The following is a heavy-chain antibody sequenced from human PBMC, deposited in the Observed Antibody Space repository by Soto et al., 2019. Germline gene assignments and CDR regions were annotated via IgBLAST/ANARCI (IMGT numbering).Heavy chain of an antibody. V-gene: IGHV1-69*12. CDR3: ARVSCSWYKDYVDY. Sequence: QVQLVQSGAEVKKPGSSVKVSCKASGGTFINYAISWVRQAPGQGLEWMGWIIPIFGTTNYAKMFQGRFTITADESTSTAYMVLSSVSADYKAVYYCARVSCSWYKDYVDYWGQGALVNVSS. CDR2: IIPIFGTT. CDR1: GGTFINYA. D-gene: IGHD6-13*01. J-gene: IGHJ4*02.